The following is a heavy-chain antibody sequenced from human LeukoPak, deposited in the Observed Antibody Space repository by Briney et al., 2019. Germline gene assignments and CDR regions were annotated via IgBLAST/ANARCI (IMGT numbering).Heavy chain of an antibody. D-gene: IGHD1-26*01. V-gene: IGHV3-30*18. J-gene: IGHJ4*02. CDR2: ISYDGSNK. Sequence: GGSLRLSCAASGFTFSSYGMHWVRQAPGKGLEWVAVISYDGSNKYYADSVKGRFTISRDSSKNTLYLQMNSLRAEDTAVYYCAKDREWELLPFDYWGQGTLVTVSS. CDR1: GFTFSSYG. CDR3: AKDREWELLPFDY.